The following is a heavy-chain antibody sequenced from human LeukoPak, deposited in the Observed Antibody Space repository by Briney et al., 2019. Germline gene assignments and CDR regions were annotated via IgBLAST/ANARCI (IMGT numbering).Heavy chain of an antibody. V-gene: IGHV1-24*01. D-gene: IGHD3-16*02. J-gene: IGHJ4*02. Sequence: ASVKVSCKVSGYTLTELSMHWVRQAPGKGLEWMGGFDPEDGETIYAQKFQGRVTTTEDTSTDTAYMELSSLRSEDTAVYYCATYHYDYVWGSYRPFDYWGQGTLVTVSS. CDR2: FDPEDGET. CDR3: ATYHYDYVWGSYRPFDY. CDR1: GYTLTELS.